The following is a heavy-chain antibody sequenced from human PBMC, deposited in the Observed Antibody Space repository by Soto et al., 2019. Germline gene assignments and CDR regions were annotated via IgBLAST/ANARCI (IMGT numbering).Heavy chain of an antibody. CDR2: ISWNSGSI. CDR1: GFTFSSYA. Sequence: GGSLRLSCAASGFTFSSYAMSWVRQAPGKGLEWVSGISWNSGSIGYADSVKGRFTIPRDNAKNSLYLQMNSLRAEDTALYYCAKDLAPIAAAETHFDYWGQGTLVTVSS. D-gene: IGHD6-13*01. V-gene: IGHV3-9*01. J-gene: IGHJ4*02. CDR3: AKDLAPIAAAETHFDY.